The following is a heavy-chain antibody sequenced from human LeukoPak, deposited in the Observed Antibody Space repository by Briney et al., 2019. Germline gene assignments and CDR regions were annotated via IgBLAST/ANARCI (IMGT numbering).Heavy chain of an antibody. Sequence: PSETLSLTCAVSGGSISSSNWRSWVRQPPGKGLEWIGEIYHSGSTNYNPSLKSRVTISVDKSKNQFSLKLSSVTAADTAVYYCARVTGYRIEDYFDYWGQGTLVTVSS. CDR3: ARVTGYRIEDYFDY. D-gene: IGHD6-13*01. CDR1: GGSISSSNW. V-gene: IGHV4-4*02. J-gene: IGHJ4*02. CDR2: IYHSGST.